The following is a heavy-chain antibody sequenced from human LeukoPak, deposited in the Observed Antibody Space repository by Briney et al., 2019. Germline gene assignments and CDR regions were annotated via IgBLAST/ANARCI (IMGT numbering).Heavy chain of an antibody. CDR1: GFSFSGYA. J-gene: IGHJ4*02. Sequence: GGSLRLSCIASGFSFSGYAMSWVRQAPGKGLEWVSAISGGGDAAYYADSVKGRFTISRDNSKNTLYLQMNSLRAEDTAVYYCAKDQERYYGSGSYYMVYWGQGTLVTVSS. CDR3: AKDQERYYGSGSYYMVY. CDR2: ISGGGDAA. V-gene: IGHV3-23*01. D-gene: IGHD3-10*01.